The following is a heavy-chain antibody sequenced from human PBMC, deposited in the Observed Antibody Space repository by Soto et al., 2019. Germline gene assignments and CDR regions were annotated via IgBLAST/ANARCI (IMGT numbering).Heavy chain of an antibody. CDR2: ISGSGSRT. CDR1: GFPFSTYA. CDR3: AKDQYDYGDYAYYYMDV. Sequence: GGSLRLSCAASGFPFSTYAMSWVRQAPGKGLEWVSDISGSGSRTSYGDSVKGRFTISRDNSKNLVYLQMNSLRAEDTAVYYCAKDQYDYGDYAYYYMDVWGKGTTVTVSS. J-gene: IGHJ6*03. V-gene: IGHV3-23*01. D-gene: IGHD4-17*01.